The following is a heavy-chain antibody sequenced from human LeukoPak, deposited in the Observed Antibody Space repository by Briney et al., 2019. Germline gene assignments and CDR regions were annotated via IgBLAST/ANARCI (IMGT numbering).Heavy chain of an antibody. J-gene: IGHJ4*02. CDR1: GYTFTSYY. D-gene: IGHD2-15*01. CDR3: ARAPGYCSGGSCSWFDY. Sequence: GASVKVSCKASGYTFTSYYIHWVRQAPGEGLEWMGIINPSGGSTRYAQVFQGRVTVTRDTSTSTVYMELSSLRSEDPAIYYCARAPGYCSGGSCSWFDYWGQGSLVTVSS. V-gene: IGHV1-46*01. CDR2: INPSGGST.